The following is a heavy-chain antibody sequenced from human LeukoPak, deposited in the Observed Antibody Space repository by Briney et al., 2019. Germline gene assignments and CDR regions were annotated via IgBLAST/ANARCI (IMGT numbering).Heavy chain of an antibody. J-gene: IGHJ5*02. CDR1: GFTFSSYA. D-gene: IGHD3-10*01. V-gene: IGHV3-23*01. Sequence: GGSLRLSCAASGFTFSSYAMSWVRQAPGKGLEWVSCISGSGDSTYYADSVKGRFTISRDNSKNTLYLQMNSLRDEDTAVYYCAKDRASSGPRVRFDPWGQGTLVTVSS. CDR3: AKDRASSGPRVRFDP. CDR2: ISGSGDST.